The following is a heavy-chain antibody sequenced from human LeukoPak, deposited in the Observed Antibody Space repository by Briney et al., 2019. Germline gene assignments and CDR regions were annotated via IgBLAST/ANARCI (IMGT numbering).Heavy chain of an antibody. CDR3: ARDMWEGDSSSPSPFGY. V-gene: IGHV1-18*01. CDR2: ISAYNGNT. D-gene: IGHD6-13*01. CDR1: GYTFTSYG. Sequence: ASVKVSCKASGYTFTSYGISWVRQAPGQGLEWMGWISAYNGNTNYAQKLQGRVTMTTDTSTSTAYMELRSLRSDDTAVYYCARDMWEGDSSSPSPFGYWGQGTLVTVSS. J-gene: IGHJ4*02.